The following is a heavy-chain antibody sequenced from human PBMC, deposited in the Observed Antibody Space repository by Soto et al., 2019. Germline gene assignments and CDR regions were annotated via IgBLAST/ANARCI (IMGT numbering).Heavy chain of an antibody. V-gene: IGHV1-69*01. CDR2: IIPIFGTA. Sequence: QVQLVQSGAEVKKPGSSVKVSCKASGGTFSSYAISWVRQAPGQGLEWMGGIIPIFGTANYAQKFQGRVTITADESTSRAYMELSSLRSEDTAVYYCARSGGSILFVGALLDYWGQEPWSPSPQ. CDR1: GGTFSSYA. D-gene: IGHD2-15*01. CDR3: ARSGGSILFVGALLDY. J-gene: IGHJ4*01.